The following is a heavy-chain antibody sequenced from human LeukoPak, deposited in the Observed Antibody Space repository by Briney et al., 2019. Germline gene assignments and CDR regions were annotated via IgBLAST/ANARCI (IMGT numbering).Heavy chain of an antibody. CDR1: GYTFTSYG. V-gene: IGHV1-18*01. Sequence: VASVKVSCKASGYTFTSYGISWVRQAPGQGLEWMGWISAYNGNTNYAQKLQGRVTMTTNTSTSTAYMELRSLRSDDTAVYYCARDRAGATPGPYDYWGQGTLVTVSS. D-gene: IGHD1-26*01. J-gene: IGHJ4*02. CDR3: ARDRAGATPGPYDY. CDR2: ISAYNGNT.